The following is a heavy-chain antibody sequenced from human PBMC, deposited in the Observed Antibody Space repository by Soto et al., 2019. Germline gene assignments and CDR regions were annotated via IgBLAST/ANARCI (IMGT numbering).Heavy chain of an antibody. CDR1: GFTFSSYA. CDR3: AKGRIAVAAPFNWFDP. CDR2: ITGGGENT. Sequence: GGSLRLSCAASGFTFSSYAMSWVRQAPGKGLKWVPSITGGGENTHYADSVKGRFTISRDNSKNTLSLQMNSLRVDDTAVYHCAKGRIAVAAPFNWFDPWGQGTLVTVSS. D-gene: IGHD6-19*01. V-gene: IGHV3-23*01. J-gene: IGHJ5*02.